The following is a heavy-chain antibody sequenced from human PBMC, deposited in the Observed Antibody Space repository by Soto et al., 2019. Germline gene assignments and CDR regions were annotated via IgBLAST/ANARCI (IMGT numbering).Heavy chain of an antibody. J-gene: IGHJ4*02. CDR1: GFTFSSYW. Sequence: EVQLVESGGGLVQPGGSLRLSCAASGFTFSSYWMHWVRQDPEKALVWVSNIDNDGSATSYADSVKGRFTVSRDNAKNTMFLQMNSLRGEDTAVYYCVRSGGAIFRSFDYWGQGILVTVSS. CDR2: IDNDGSAT. V-gene: IGHV3-74*01. D-gene: IGHD3-9*01. CDR3: VRSGGAIFRSFDY.